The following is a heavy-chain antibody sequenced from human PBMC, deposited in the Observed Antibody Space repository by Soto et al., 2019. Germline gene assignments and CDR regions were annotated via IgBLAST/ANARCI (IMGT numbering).Heavy chain of an antibody. Sequence: SVKVSCKASGGTFSSYAISWVRQAPGQGLEWMGGIIPIFGTANYAQKFQGRVTITADESTSTAYMERSSPRSEDTAVYYCASPFVDTAMLPYGMDVRGQGTTLTVSS. D-gene: IGHD5-18*01. V-gene: IGHV1-69*13. CDR1: GGTFSSYA. J-gene: IGHJ6*02. CDR3: ASPFVDTAMLPYGMDV. CDR2: IIPIFGTA.